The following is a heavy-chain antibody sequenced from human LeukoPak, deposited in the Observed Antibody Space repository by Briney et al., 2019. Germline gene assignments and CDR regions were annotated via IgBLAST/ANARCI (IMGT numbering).Heavy chain of an antibody. J-gene: IGHJ4*02. D-gene: IGHD3-22*01. CDR3: ASILDSSGYHSPWEVDY. V-gene: IGHV1-2*06. Sequence: ASVKVSCRASGYTFTGYYMHWVRQAPGQGLEWMGRINPNSGGTNYAQKFQGRVTMTRDTSISTAYMELSRLRSDDTAVYYCASILDSSGYHSPWEVDYWGQGTLVTVSS. CDR1: GYTFTGYY. CDR2: INPNSGGT.